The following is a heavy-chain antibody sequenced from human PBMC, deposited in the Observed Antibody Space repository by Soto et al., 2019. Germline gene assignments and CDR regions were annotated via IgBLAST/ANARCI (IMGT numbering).Heavy chain of an antibody. D-gene: IGHD3-22*01. Sequence: GSSVNVSCKASGYTFTSYGISWVRQAPGQGLEWMGWISAYNGNTNYAQKLQGRVTMTTDTSTSTAYMELRSLRSDDTAVYYCAIDAIAYYYDSTGSRGSSSPLCGQG. CDR1: GYTFTSYG. V-gene: IGHV1-18*04. CDR3: AIDAIAYYYDSTGSRGSSSPL. CDR2: ISAYNGNT. J-gene: IGHJ4*02.